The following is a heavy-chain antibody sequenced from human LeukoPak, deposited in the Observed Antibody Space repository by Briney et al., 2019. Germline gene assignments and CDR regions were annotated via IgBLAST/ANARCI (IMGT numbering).Heavy chain of an antibody. CDR1: GFTFSSYS. CDR3: ARGTVPARYSSSPTDY. CDR2: ISSSSSYI. D-gene: IGHD6-6*01. J-gene: IGHJ4*02. V-gene: IGHV3-21*01. Sequence: GGSLRLSCAASGFTFSSYSMNWVRQAPGKGLEWVSSISSSSSYIYYADSVKGRFTISRDNAKNSLYLQMNSLRAEDTAVYYCARGTVPARYSSSPTDYWGQGTLVTVSS.